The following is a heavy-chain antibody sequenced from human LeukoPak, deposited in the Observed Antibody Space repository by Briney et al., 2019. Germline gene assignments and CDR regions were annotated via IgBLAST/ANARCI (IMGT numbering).Heavy chain of an antibody. CDR1: GYTFTGYY. D-gene: IGHD6-13*01. V-gene: IGHV1-2*02. CDR3: ARGTYSSSWYDAFDI. Sequence: ASVKVSCKASGYTFTGYYMHWVRQAPGQGLEWMGWINPNSGGTNYAQKFQGRVTMTRDTSISTAYMELRRLRSDDTAVYYCARGTYSSSWYDAFDIWGQGTMVTVSS. J-gene: IGHJ3*02. CDR2: INPNSGGT.